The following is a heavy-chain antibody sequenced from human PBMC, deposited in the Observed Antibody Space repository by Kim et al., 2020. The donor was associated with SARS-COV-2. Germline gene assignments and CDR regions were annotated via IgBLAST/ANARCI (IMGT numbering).Heavy chain of an antibody. CDR3: TTDTPPYSGYTFDY. CDR1: GFTFSNAW. J-gene: IGHJ4*02. V-gene: IGHV3-15*01. D-gene: IGHD5-12*01. CDR2: IKSKTDGGTT. Sequence: GGSLRLSCAASGFTFSNAWMSWVRQAPGKGLEWVGRIKSKTDGGTTDYAAPVKGRFTISRDDSKNTLYLQMNSLKTEDTAVYYCTTDTPPYSGYTFDYWGQGTLVTVSS.